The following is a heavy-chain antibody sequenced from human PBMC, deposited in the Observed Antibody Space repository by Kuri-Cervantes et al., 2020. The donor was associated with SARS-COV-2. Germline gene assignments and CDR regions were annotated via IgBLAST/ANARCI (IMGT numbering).Heavy chain of an antibody. CDR3: ARDALGSSWSLYYYYGMDV. Sequence: SETLSLTCTVSGGSISSYYWSWIRQPPGKGLEWIGYIYYSGSTNYNPSLKSRVTISVDTSKNQFSLKLSSVTAADTAVYYCARDALGSSWSLYYYYGMDVWGQGTTVTVSS. D-gene: IGHD6-13*01. V-gene: IGHV4-59*12. J-gene: IGHJ6*02. CDR2: IYYSGST. CDR1: GGSISSYY.